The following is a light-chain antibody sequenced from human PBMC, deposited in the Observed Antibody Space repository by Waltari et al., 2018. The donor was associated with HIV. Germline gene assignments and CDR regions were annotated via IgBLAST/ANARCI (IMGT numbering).Light chain of an antibody. Sequence: QSVLTQPPSASGTPGQRVTISCSGTRSNIGTNTVNWYQIIPGTAPKLLIYNDNQRPAGVPDRFSGSRSGTSASLAISGLQSEDEADYDCAAWDDRLDGQGVFGGGTTLTVL. CDR2: NDN. V-gene: IGLV1-44*01. CDR3: AAWDDRLDGQGV. CDR1: RSNIGTNT. J-gene: IGLJ3*02.